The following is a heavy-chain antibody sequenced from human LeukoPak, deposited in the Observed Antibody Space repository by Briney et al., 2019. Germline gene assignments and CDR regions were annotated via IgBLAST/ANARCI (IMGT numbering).Heavy chain of an antibody. D-gene: IGHD5-24*01. V-gene: IGHV4-59*12. J-gene: IGHJ4*02. CDR1: GGSISSYY. CDR3: ARGRWLQLPDY. CDR2: THYSGAT. Sequence: SETLSLTCTVSGGSISSYYWSWLRQPPGKGLEYIGYTHYSGATNYNPSLKSRVTISLDTSGNQFSLKLSSVTAADTAVYYCARGRWLQLPDYWGQGTLVTVSS.